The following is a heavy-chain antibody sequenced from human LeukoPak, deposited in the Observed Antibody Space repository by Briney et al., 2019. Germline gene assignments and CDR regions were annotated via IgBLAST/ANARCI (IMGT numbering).Heavy chain of an antibody. CDR1: GYTFTGYY. J-gene: IGHJ4*02. V-gene: IGHV1-2*04. D-gene: IGHD3-9*01. CDR3: ARGDFDHDPPSDY. Sequence: GASVKVSCKASGYTFTGYYMHWVRQAPGQGLEWMGWINPNSGGTNYAQKFQGWVTMTRDTSISTAYMELSRLRSDDTAVYYCARGDFDHDPPSDYWGQGTLVTVSS. CDR2: INPNSGGT.